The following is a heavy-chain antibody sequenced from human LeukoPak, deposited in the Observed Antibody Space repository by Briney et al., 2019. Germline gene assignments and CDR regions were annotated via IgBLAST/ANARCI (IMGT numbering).Heavy chain of an antibody. CDR3: ARTDCSSTSCYDTGIDY. CDR2: IYYSGST. CDR1: GGSISSGDYY. D-gene: IGHD2-2*01. J-gene: IGHJ4*02. Sequence: PQTLSLTCTVSGGSISSGDYYWSWIRQPPGKGLEWIGYIYYSGSTYYNPSLKSRVTISVDTSKNQFSLKLSSVTAADTAVYYCARTDCSSTSCYDTGIDYWGQGTLVTVSS. V-gene: IGHV4-30-4*01.